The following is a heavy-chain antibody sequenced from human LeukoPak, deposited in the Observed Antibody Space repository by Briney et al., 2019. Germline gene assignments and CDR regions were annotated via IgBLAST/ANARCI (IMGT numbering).Heavy chain of an antibody. D-gene: IGHD4-17*01. V-gene: IGHV4-59*01. J-gene: IGHJ4*02. CDR2: IYYSGST. CDR1: GGSISSYY. CDR3: ARDYGDYYFDY. Sequence: SETLSLTCTVSGGSISSYYWSWIRQPPGKGLEWIGHIYYSGSTNYNPSLKSRVIISVDTSKNQFSLKLSSVTAADTAVYYCARDYGDYYFDYWGQGTLVTVSS.